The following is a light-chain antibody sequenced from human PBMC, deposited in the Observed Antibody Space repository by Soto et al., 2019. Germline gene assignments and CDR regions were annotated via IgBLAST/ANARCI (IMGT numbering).Light chain of an antibody. CDR2: DVS. CDR1: SSDVGGYNY. CDR3: SSNTSSSTHV. Sequence: QSALTQPASVSGSPGQSIAISCTGTSSDVGGYNYVSWYQQHPGKAPKLMVYDVSNRPSGVSNRFSGSKSGNTASLTISGLQAEDEADYYCSSNTSSSTHVVGTGTKVPVL. V-gene: IGLV2-14*01. J-gene: IGLJ1*01.